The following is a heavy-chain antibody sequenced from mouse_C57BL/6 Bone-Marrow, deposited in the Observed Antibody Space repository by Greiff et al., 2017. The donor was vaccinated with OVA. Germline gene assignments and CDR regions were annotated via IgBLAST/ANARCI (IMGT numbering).Heavy chain of an antibody. V-gene: IGHV1-85*01. Sequence: QVQLKESGPELVKPGASVKLSCKASGYTFTSYDINWVKQRPGQGLEWIGWIYPRDGSTKYNEKFKGKATLTVDTSSSTAYMELHSLTSEDSAVYFCARGIYYDYDGGYFDVWGTGTTVTVSS. CDR3: ARGIYYDYDGGYFDV. D-gene: IGHD2-4*01. CDR1: GYTFTSYD. J-gene: IGHJ1*03. CDR2: IYPRDGST.